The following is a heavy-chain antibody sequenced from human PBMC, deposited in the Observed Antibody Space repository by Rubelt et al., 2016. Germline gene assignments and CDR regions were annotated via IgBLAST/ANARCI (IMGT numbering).Heavy chain of an antibody. CDR2: INHSGST. CDR1: GGSFSGYY. V-gene: IGHV4-34*01. CDR3: ARGRMGFHYYYYGMDV. J-gene: IGHJ6*02. Sequence: QVQLQQWGAGLLKPSETLSLTCAVYGGSFSGYYWSWIRQPPGKGLEWIGEINHSGSTNYNPSLKSQVTISVDTSKNQFSLKLSSVTAADTAVYYCARGRMGFHYYYYGMDVWGQGTTATVSS. D-gene: IGHD1-26*01.